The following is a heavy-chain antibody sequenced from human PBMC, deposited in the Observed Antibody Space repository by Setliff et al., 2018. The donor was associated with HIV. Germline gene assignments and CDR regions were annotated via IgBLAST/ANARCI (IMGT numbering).Heavy chain of an antibody. Sequence: ASVKVSCKASGYTSTNNFIHWVRQAPRQGLEWMGWISPYDAARKISQKFRGRVSLTTDTSINTAYMELGGLHSDDTAVYYCARQLYNSLDFWGQGALVTVSS. D-gene: IGHD1-1*01. CDR1: GYTSTNNF. V-gene: IGHV1-2*02. J-gene: IGHJ4*02. CDR3: ARQLYNSLDF. CDR2: ISPYDAAR.